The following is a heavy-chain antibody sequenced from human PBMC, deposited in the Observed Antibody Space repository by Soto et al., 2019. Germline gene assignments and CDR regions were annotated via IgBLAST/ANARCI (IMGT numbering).Heavy chain of an antibody. CDR2: ISYDGRNK. D-gene: IGHD1-26*01. J-gene: IGHJ1*01. CDR1: GFTFSSYG. CDR3: ADDHKGVGRYHEVEYFQH. V-gene: IGHV3-30*18. Sequence: QVQLVESGGGVVQPGRSLRLSCAASGFTFSSYGMHWVRQAPGKGLEWVAVISYDGRNKYYADSVKGRFTISRDNSKNKRYLQRNSLRAEDTAVYYCADDHKGVGRYHEVEYFQHWGQGGLVTVT.